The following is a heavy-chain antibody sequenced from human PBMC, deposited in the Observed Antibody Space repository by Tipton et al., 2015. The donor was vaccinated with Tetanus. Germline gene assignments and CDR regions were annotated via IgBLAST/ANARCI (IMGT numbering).Heavy chain of an antibody. V-gene: IGHV1-2*02. CDR3: ARVPTNPLAVDRPTDY. Sequence: QLVQSGAEVKKPGASVKVSCKASGYTFTGYWMHWVRLAPGQGLEWMGWINPNTGGANHAQKFQGRVTMTRDTSISTAYMELSGLGSDDTAVYYCARVPTNPLAVDRPTDYWGQGTLVTVPS. J-gene: IGHJ4*02. CDR2: INPNTGGA. CDR1: GYTFTGYW. D-gene: IGHD6-19*01.